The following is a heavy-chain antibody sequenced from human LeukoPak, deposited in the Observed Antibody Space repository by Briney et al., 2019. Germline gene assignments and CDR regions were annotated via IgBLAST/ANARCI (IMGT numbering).Heavy chain of an antibody. D-gene: IGHD3-10*01. CDR2: IRGTGTST. CDR3: AKVTYGSGTYGAFDY. CDR1: GFTFSRYG. Sequence: PGGSLRLSCAASGFTFSRYGMSWVRQAPGKGLEWVSAIRGTGTSTYYADSVKGRFTISRDNSKNTLYLQMNSLRAEDTAVYYCAKVTYGSGTYGAFDYWGQGTLVTVSS. J-gene: IGHJ4*02. V-gene: IGHV3-23*01.